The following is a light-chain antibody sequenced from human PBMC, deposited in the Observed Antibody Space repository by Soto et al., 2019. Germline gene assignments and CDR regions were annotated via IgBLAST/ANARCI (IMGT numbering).Light chain of an antibody. V-gene: IGLV1-40*01. CDR1: SSNIGAGYE. J-gene: IGLJ1*01. CDR3: QSYDSSLSLYV. CDR2: GNS. Sequence: QSALTQPPSVSGAPGQRVTISCTGSSSNIGAGYEVHWYQQLPGAAPKLLIYGNSNRPSGVPDRFSGSKSGTSASLAITGLQAEDEADYYCQSYDSSLSLYVFGTGTKVTVL.